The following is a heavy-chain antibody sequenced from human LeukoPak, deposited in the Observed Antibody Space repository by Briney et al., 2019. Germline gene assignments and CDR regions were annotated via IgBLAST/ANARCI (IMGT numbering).Heavy chain of an antibody. Sequence: PGGSLRLSCAASGFTFDGYAMHWVRQAPGKGLEWVSGISWNSDSIGYADSVKGRFTISRDNAKNSLYLQMNSLRAEDTALYYCAKGHGSSEKGYYFDYWGQGTLVTVSS. D-gene: IGHD6-6*01. CDR1: GFTFDGYA. CDR3: AKGHGSSEKGYYFDY. J-gene: IGHJ4*02. V-gene: IGHV3-9*01. CDR2: ISWNSDSI.